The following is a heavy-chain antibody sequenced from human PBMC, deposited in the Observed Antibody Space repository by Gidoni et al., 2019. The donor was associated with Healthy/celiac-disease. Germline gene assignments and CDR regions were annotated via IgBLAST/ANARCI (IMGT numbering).Heavy chain of an antibody. CDR1: GFTFRRYS. D-gene: IGHD1-1*01. CDR2: ISSSSSTI. J-gene: IGHJ4*02. V-gene: IGHV3-48*01. CDR3: ARDQRGCRGRYYVDD. Sequence: EVQLVESGGGLVQPGGSLRLSCAASGFTFRRYSMNWVRQAPGKGLEWVSYISSSSSTIYYADSVKGRFTIARDNAKNSLYLQRNSLRAEDTAVDYWARDQRGCRGRYYVDDWGQGTLVTVSS.